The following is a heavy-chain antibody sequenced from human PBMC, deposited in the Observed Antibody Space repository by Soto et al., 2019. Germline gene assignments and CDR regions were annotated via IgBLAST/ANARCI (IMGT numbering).Heavy chain of an antibody. CDR3: AKNYFFDR. Sequence: EVQLLESGGDLVQPGGSLRLSCAASGFTFSSFAMSWARQAPGKGLEWVSSIGVTGSTYYDDSVRGRLTISRDNSKNTLYLQTDSLRAEDTAVYYCAKNYFFDRWGQGTPVTVSS. CDR1: GFTFSSFA. CDR2: IGVTGST. J-gene: IGHJ4*02. V-gene: IGHV3-23*01.